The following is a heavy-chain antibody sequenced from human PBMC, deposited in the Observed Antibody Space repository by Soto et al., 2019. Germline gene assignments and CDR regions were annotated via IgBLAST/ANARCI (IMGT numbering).Heavy chain of an antibody. CDR1: GGSISSYY. Sequence: SETLSLTCTVSGGSISSYYWSWIRQPPGKGLEWIGYIYYSGSTNYNPSLKSRVTISVDTSKNQFSLKLSSVTAADTAVYYCARGVVVIPHFDYWGQRTLVTVSS. J-gene: IGHJ4*02. CDR3: ARGVVVIPHFDY. V-gene: IGHV4-59*12. D-gene: IGHD3-22*01. CDR2: IYYSGST.